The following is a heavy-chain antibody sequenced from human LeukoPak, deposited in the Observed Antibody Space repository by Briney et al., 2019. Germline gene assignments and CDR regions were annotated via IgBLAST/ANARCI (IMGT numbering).Heavy chain of an antibody. CDR3: ARDGIYCSSTSCYRGMDV. Sequence: ASVKVSCKASGYTFTNYGISWVRQAPGQGLEWMGWISAYNGNTNYAQKLQGRVTMTTDTSTGTGYMELRSLRSDDTAVYYCARDGIYCSSTSCYRGMDVWGQGTTVTVSS. V-gene: IGHV1-18*01. CDR1: GYTFTNYG. D-gene: IGHD2-2*01. J-gene: IGHJ6*02. CDR2: ISAYNGNT.